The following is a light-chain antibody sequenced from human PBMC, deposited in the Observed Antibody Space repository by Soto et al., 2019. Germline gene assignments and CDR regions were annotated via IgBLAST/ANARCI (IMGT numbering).Light chain of an antibody. CDR2: GRX. Sequence: IELNQSPGTLSLSPGESATLSCMARQGFSSNYLAWYRQKPGQSPRIPXXGRXSRATGIPERFNGSGSGKDFTLTIRRLDPEEFAVYYCRQYGRSDPWTFGQGTKVDIK. J-gene: IGKJ1*01. V-gene: IGKV3-20*01. CDR3: RQYGRSDPWT. CDR1: QGFSSNY.